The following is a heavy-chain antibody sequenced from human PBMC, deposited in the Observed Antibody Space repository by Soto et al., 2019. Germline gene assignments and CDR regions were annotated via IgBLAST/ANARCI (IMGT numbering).Heavy chain of an antibody. CDR2: ISGSGSFT. CDR3: AKIPTASGSSNFDY. J-gene: IGHJ4*02. Sequence: GGSLRLSCAASGFTLRTYAMNWVRQAPGKGLEWISAISGSGSFTHYADSVRGRFTISRDNSQNQLYLQMNNLRGDDTAMYYCAKIPTASGSSNFDYWGQGIQVTVSS. D-gene: IGHD3-10*01. V-gene: IGHV3-23*01. CDR1: GFTLRTYA.